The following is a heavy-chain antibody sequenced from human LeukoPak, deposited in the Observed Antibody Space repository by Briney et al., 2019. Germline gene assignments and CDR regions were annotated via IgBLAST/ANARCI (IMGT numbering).Heavy chain of an antibody. V-gene: IGHV3-30*02. CDR1: GFTFSSYG. D-gene: IGHD4-17*01. J-gene: IGHJ4*02. CDR3: ARDLVRDYGDYVGGVFDY. Sequence: GGSLRLSCAASGFTFSSYGMHWVRQAPGKGLEWVAFIRYDGSNKYYADSVKGRFTISRDNSKNTLYLQMNSLRAEDTAVYYCARDLVRDYGDYVGGVFDYWGQGTLVTVSS. CDR2: IRYDGSNK.